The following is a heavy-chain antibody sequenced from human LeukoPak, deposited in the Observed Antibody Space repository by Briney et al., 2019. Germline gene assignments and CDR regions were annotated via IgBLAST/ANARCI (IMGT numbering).Heavy chain of an antibody. J-gene: IGHJ4*02. CDR2: ITSGPNSI. Sequence: GGSLRLSCAASGFTFSTYSMIWVRQAPGKGLEWVSYITSGPNSIYQADSVKGRFTISRDNAKSSLFLQMNSLRTEDTAVYYCARAANSGGYYGIDYWGQGTLVTVSS. CDR1: GFTFSTYS. V-gene: IGHV3-48*01. D-gene: IGHD1-26*01. CDR3: ARAANSGGYYGIDY.